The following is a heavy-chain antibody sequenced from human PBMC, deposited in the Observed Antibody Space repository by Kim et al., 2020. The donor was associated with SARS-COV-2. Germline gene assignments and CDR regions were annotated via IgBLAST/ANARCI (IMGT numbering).Heavy chain of an antibody. CDR2: ISWNSGSI. V-gene: IGHV3-9*01. Sequence: GGSLRLSCAASGFTFDDYAMHWVRQAPGKGLEWVSGISWNSGSIGYADSVKGRFTISRDNAKNSLYLQMNSLRAEDTALYYCAKDINYYGGNIHGPFDYWGQGTLVTVSS. CDR3: AKDINYYGGNIHGPFDY. D-gene: IGHD4-17*01. J-gene: IGHJ4*02. CDR1: GFTFDDYA.